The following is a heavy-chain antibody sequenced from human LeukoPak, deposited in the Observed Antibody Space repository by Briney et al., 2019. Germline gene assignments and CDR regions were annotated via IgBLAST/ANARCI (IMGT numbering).Heavy chain of an antibody. V-gene: IGHV4-39*01. CDR1: GGSISSTSYY. Sequence: PSETLPLTCTVSGGSISSTSYYWGWIRQPPGKGLEWIGSIYYSGSTYYNPSLKSRVILTVDTSKNQFSLKLSSVTAADTAVYYCARLPWTDSSGWYMFDYWGQGTLVIVSS. CDR3: ARLPWTDSSGWYMFDY. J-gene: IGHJ4*02. D-gene: IGHD6-19*01. CDR2: IYYSGST.